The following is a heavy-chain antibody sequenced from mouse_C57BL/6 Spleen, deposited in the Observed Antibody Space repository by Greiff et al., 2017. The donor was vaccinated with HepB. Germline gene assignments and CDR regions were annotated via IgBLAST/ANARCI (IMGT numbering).Heavy chain of an antibody. CDR3: AGECTTVVPCYAMDY. CDR1: GYTFTSYW. Sequence: QVQLQQPGAELVMPGASVKLSCKASGYTFTSYWMHWVKQRPGQGLEWIGEIDPSDSYTNYNQKFKGKSTLTVDKSSSTAYMQLSSLTSEDSAVYYCAGECTTVVPCYAMDYWGQGTSVTVSS. D-gene: IGHD1-1*01. J-gene: IGHJ4*01. V-gene: IGHV1-69*01. CDR2: IDPSDSYT.